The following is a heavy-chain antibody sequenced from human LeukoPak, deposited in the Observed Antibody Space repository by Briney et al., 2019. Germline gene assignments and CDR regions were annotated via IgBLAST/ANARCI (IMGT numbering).Heavy chain of an antibody. J-gene: IGHJ5*02. D-gene: IGHD3-3*01. V-gene: IGHV1-8*01. CDR1: GYTFTSYD. Sequence: ASVKGSCKASGYTFTSYDINWVRQATGQGLEWMGWMNPNSGNTGYAQKFQGRVTMTRNTSISTAYMELSSLRSEDTAVYYCARHPWYDFWSGYPQGGFDPWGQGTLVTVSS. CDR2: MNPNSGNT. CDR3: ARHPWYDFWSGYPQGGFDP.